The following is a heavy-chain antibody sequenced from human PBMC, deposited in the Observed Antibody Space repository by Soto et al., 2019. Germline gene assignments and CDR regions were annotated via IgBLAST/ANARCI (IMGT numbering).Heavy chain of an antibody. CDR2: ISGSGSKI. V-gene: IGHV3-11*01. J-gene: IGHJ4*02. Sequence: PGGSLRLSCAASGFTFSDYYMSWIRQAPGKGLEWLSYISGSGSKIYNADSLQGRITISRDNTKNSLYLQMKSVRAEDTAVYYCARAVGPGWYYLDLWGQGTLVTVSS. CDR3: ARAVGPGWYYLDL. CDR1: GFTFSDYY. D-gene: IGHD6-19*01.